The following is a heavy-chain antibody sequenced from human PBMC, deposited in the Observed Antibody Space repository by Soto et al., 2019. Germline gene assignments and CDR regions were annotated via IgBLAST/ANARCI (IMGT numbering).Heavy chain of an antibody. CDR3: ATMLIAGTTPYYFDN. CDR2: MYYSGST. D-gene: IGHD1-20*01. V-gene: IGHV4-39*01. CDR1: GGSISGDEYY. Sequence: SETLSLTCTVSGGSISGDEYYWCCIRQPPGKRLEWIANMYYSGSTYYSPSIKSRVTISVDTSKKQFSLKLSSVTAADTAVYYCATMLIAGTTPYYFDNWGQGTLVTVSS. J-gene: IGHJ4*02.